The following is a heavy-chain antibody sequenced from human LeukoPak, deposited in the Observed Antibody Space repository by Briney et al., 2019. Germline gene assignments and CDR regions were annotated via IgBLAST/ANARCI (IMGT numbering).Heavy chain of an antibody. Sequence: GGSLRLSCAASGFTFSSYEMNWVRQAPGKGLEWVSYITSSGTTIYYADSVKGRFTISRDNAKNSLYLQMNSLRAEDTAIYYCARDHYFDYWGQGTPVTVSS. CDR2: ITSSGTTI. V-gene: IGHV3-48*03. CDR1: GFTFSSYE. CDR3: ARDHYFDY. J-gene: IGHJ4*02.